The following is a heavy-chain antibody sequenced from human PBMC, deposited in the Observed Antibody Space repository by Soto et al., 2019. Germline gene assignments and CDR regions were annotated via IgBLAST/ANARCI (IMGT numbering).Heavy chain of an antibody. V-gene: IGHV3-74*01. CDR1: GFTFSSYW. CDR2: IDSDGSST. Sequence: PGGSLRLSCAASGFTFSSYWMHWVRQAPGKGLVWVSRIDSDGSSTSYADSVKGRFTISRDNAKNTLSLQMNSLRAEDTAVYYCAKAYYGSGSPPWFDPWGQGTLVTVSS. J-gene: IGHJ5*02. D-gene: IGHD3-10*01. CDR3: AKAYYGSGSPPWFDP.